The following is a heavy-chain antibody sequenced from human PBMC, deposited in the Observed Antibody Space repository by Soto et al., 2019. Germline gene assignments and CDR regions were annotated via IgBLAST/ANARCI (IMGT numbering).Heavy chain of an antibody. V-gene: IGHV4-4*02. CDR3: ASVRGGYYYGMDV. D-gene: IGHD3-10*01. Sequence: SETLSLTCAVSGGSISRGNWGSWVRQPPGKGLEWIGEIYHSGGTNYNPSLKGRGTISVDKSKNQFSLKLSSVTAADPALYYCASVRGGYYYGMDVWRQGTTVTGSS. CDR1: GGSISRGNW. J-gene: IGHJ6*02. CDR2: IYHSGGT.